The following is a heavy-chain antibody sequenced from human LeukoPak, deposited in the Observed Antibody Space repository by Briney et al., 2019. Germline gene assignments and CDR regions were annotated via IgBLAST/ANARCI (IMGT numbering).Heavy chain of an antibody. CDR2: IIPIFGTA. Sequence: GASVTVSCTASGYTFTSSALNWVRQAPGQGLEWMGGIIPIFGTANYAQKFQGRVTITADESTSTAYMELSSLRSEDTAVYYCAKGDSYGDYYFDYWGQGTLVTVSS. CDR1: GYTFTSSA. J-gene: IGHJ4*02. D-gene: IGHD4-17*01. V-gene: IGHV1-69*13. CDR3: AKGDSYGDYYFDY.